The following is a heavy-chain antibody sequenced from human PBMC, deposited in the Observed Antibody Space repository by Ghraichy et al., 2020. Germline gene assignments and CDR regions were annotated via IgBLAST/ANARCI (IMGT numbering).Heavy chain of an antibody. Sequence: LSLTCVASGFTFSSHGMHWVRQAPGKELEWVAVVSYDGSNKYYADSVKGRFTVSRDDSKNTLYLQMNSLRVEDTAMYYCARDPSHTVDYWGQGTLVTVSS. CDR1: GFTFSSHG. V-gene: IGHV3-33*01. CDR2: VSYDGSNK. J-gene: IGHJ4*02. D-gene: IGHD2-8*02. CDR3: ARDPSHTVDY.